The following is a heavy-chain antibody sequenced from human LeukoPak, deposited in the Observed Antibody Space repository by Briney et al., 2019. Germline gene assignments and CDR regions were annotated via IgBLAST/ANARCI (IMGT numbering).Heavy chain of an antibody. D-gene: IGHD2-2*01. CDR2: ISSSSSYI. Sequence: SGGSLRLSCAASGFTFSSYSMNWVRQAPGKGLEWVSSISSSSSYIYYADSVKGRFTISRDNAKNSLYLQMNSLRAEDTAVYYCAKDTEDIVVVPAAPLDYWGQGTLVTVSS. J-gene: IGHJ4*02. CDR1: GFTFSSYS. CDR3: AKDTEDIVVVPAAPLDY. V-gene: IGHV3-21*04.